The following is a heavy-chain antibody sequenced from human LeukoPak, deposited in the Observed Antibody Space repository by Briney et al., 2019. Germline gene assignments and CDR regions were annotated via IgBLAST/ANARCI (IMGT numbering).Heavy chain of an antibody. V-gene: IGHV6-1*01. J-gene: IGHJ4*02. Sequence: RSQTLSLTCAISGDSVSSKSAAWDWIRQSPSRGLEWLGRTYYRSKWKNDYAVSVKSRITINPDTSKNHFSLQLNSVTPEDTAVYYCARVVGGSPDYWGQGTLVTVSS. CDR2: TYYRSKWKN. CDR1: GDSVSSKSAA. D-gene: IGHD2-15*01. CDR3: ARVVGGSPDY.